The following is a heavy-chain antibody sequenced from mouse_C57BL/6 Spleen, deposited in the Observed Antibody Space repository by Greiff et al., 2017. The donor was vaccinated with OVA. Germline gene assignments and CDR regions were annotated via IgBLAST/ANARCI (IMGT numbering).Heavy chain of an antibody. D-gene: IGHD2-5*01. CDR1: GYTFTSYW. CDR3: ARWDSNYWYFDY. J-gene: IGHJ2*01. CDR2: INPSNGGT. Sequence: VQLQQPGTELVKPGASVKLSCKASGYTFTSYWMHWVKQRPGQGLEWIGNINPSNGGTNYNEKFKSKATLTVDKSSSTAYMQLSRLTSEDSAVYDCARWDSNYWYFDYWGQGTTLTVSS. V-gene: IGHV1-53*01.